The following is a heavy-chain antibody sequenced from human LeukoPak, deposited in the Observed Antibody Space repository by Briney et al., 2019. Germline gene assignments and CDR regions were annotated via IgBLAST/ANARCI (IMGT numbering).Heavy chain of an antibody. Sequence: ASVKLCCKAAGPTFSSYVISWVRQAPGQGLEWRGGIIPIFGTANYAQKFQGRVTITADETTSTDYMELSSLRSDDTAVYYCARDRLSRVTNWFDPWGQGTLVTVSS. CDR2: IIPIFGTA. CDR1: GPTFSSYV. J-gene: IGHJ5*02. D-gene: IGHD5-18*01. CDR3: ARDRLSRVTNWFDP. V-gene: IGHV1-69*01.